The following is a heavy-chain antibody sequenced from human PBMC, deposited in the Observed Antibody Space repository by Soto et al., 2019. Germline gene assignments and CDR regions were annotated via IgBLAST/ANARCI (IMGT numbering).Heavy chain of an antibody. D-gene: IGHD1-26*01. J-gene: IGHJ3*02. Sequence: SETLSLTCTVSGGSISSSSYYWGWIRQPPGRGPAWVGSISYSGNTYYNPSLKSRVTISVDASKNQFPLKLNSVTAADTAMYYCARRDSGLNVFDIWGQGTMVTVSS. CDR2: ISYSGNT. V-gene: IGHV4-39*01. CDR1: GGSISSSSYY. CDR3: ARRDSGLNVFDI.